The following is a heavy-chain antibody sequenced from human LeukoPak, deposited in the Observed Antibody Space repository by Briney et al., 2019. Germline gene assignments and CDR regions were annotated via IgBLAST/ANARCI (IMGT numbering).Heavy chain of an antibody. D-gene: IGHD1-26*01. CDR2: IYYSGST. J-gene: IGHJ4*02. CDR1: GGSISSSSYY. CDR3: ARQSGSSYFDY. Sequence: PSETLSLTCTVSGGSISSSSYYWGWIRQPPGKGLEWIGSIYYSGSTYYNPSLKSRDTISVDTSKNQFSLKLSSVTAADTAVYYCARQSGSSYFDYWGQGTLVTVSS. V-gene: IGHV4-39*01.